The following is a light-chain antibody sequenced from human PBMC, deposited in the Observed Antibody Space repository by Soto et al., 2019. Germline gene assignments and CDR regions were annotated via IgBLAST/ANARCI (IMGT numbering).Light chain of an antibody. Sequence: EIVLTQSPDTLSLSPGERATLSCRASQSVSSSYLAWYQQKVGQAPRLLIYGASSRATGIPDRFSGSGSETDFTLTISRLEPEDFAVYYCQQYGSSPPLTFGG. CDR2: GAS. V-gene: IGKV3-20*01. J-gene: IGKJ4*01. CDR3: QQYGSSPPLT. CDR1: QSVSSSY.